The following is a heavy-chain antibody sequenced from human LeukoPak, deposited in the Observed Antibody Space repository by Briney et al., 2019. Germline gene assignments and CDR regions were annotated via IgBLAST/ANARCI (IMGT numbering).Heavy chain of an antibody. CDR1: GLTFSNYA. CDR3: ATWGDFDILTGYYVSDF. V-gene: IGHV3-23*01. CDR2: VTGRGGST. J-gene: IGHJ4*02. D-gene: IGHD3-9*01. Sequence: GGSLRLSCVASGLTFSNYAMSWVRQAPGKRLEWVSAVTGRGGSTYYADSVKGRFTISRDNSRNTLFLQMNSLRAEDTAIYYCATWGDFDILTGYYVSDFWGQGTLVTVSS.